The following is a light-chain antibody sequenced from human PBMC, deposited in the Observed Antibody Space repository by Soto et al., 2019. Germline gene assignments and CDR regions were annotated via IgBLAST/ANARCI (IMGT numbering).Light chain of an antibody. J-gene: IGLJ2*01. CDR1: SSDIGAYNY. CDR2: EVT. V-gene: IGLV2-8*01. CDR3: SSYGGNNNDVI. Sequence: QSALTQPPSASGSPGQSVTISCSGTSSDIGAYNYVSWYQQHPGKAPKLLISEVTKRPSGVPDRFSGSKSGNTASLTVSGLQGDDEADYYCSSYGGNNNDVIFGGGTKLTVL.